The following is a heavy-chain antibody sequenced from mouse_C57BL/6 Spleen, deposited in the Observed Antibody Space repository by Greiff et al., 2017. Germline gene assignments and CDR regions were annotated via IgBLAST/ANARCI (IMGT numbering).Heavy chain of an antibody. CDR3: ARGGYYDYGAWFAY. CDR1: GYSITSGYY. D-gene: IGHD2-4*01. Sequence: LQQSGPGLVKPSQSLSLTCSVTGYSITSGYYWNWIRQFPGNKLEWMGYISYDGSNNYNPSLKNRISITRDTSKNQFFLKLNSVTTEDTATYYCARGGYYDYGAWFAYWGQGTLVTVSA. CDR2: ISYDGSN. J-gene: IGHJ3*01. V-gene: IGHV3-6*01.